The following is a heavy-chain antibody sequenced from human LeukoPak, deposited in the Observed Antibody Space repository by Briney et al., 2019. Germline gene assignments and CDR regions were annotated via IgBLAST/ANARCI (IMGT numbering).Heavy chain of an antibody. J-gene: IGHJ4*02. CDR3: ARHIDSAAARRVDF. Sequence: GESLKISCKGSGYSFTSYWLGWVRQMPGQGLEWMGFIYPGDSDTRYSPSFQGQVTISADRSISTAYLQWSSLKASDTAMYYCARHIDSAAARRVDFWGQGTLVTVSS. D-gene: IGHD6-13*01. V-gene: IGHV5-51*01. CDR1: GYSFTSYW. CDR2: IYPGDSDT.